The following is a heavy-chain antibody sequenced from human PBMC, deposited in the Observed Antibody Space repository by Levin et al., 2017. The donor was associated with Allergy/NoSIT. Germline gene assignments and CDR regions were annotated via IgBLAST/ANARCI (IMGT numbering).Heavy chain of an antibody. J-gene: IGHJ4*02. V-gene: IGHV4-30-2*01. CDR3: ARVARYSYGYYFDY. D-gene: IGHD5-18*01. Sequence: PSETLSLTCAVSGGSISSGGYSWSWIRQPPGKGLEWIGNIYLSGSTNDNPSLKSRVTMSVDRSKNQFSLKLSYVTAADTAVYYCARVARYSYGYYFDYWGPGTLVTVSS. CDR1: GGSISSGGYS. CDR2: IYLSGST.